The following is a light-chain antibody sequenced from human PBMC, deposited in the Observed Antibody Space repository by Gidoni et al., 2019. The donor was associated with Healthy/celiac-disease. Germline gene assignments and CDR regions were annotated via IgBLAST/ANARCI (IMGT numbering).Light chain of an antibody. CDR2: AAS. CDR3: QQGYSTPRT. V-gene: IGKV1-39*01. J-gene: IGKJ2*01. Sequence: DIQMTQSPSSLSASVGDTVTITCRASQSISSYLNWYQQKPGKAPKLLIYAASSLQSGVPSRFSGSGSGTDFTLTISSLQPEDFATYYCQQGYSTPRTFGQGTKLEIK. CDR1: QSISSY.